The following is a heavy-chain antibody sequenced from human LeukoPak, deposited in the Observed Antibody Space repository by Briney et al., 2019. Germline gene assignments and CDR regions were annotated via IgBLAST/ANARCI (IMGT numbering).Heavy chain of an antibody. Sequence: GGSLRLSCAASGFTFSSYAMSWVRQAPGKGLEWVSGISGSGGSTYYADSVKGRLTISIDNSKNTVYLQMNSLRAEDTAVYYCAKGGAAAAHFDAFDIWGQGTMVTVSS. D-gene: IGHD6-25*01. CDR3: AKGGAAAAHFDAFDI. J-gene: IGHJ3*02. V-gene: IGHV3-23*01. CDR1: GFTFSSYA. CDR2: ISGSGGST.